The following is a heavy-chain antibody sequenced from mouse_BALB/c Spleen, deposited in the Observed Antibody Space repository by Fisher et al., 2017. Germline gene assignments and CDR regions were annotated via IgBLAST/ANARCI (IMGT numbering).Heavy chain of an antibody. CDR3: ARVITTVVATRAMDY. J-gene: IGHJ4*01. Sequence: RFTISRDNSQSILYLQMNTLRAEDSATYYCARVITTVVATRAMDYWGQGTSVTVSS. V-gene: IGHV7-3*02. D-gene: IGHD1-1*01.